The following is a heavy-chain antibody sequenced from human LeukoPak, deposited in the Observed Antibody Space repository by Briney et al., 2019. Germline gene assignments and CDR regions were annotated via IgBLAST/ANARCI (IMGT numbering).Heavy chain of an antibody. J-gene: IGHJ4*02. CDR2: ISSNGGST. D-gene: IGHD6-19*01. CDR3: VKDWGGGWYRFDC. Sequence: PGESLRLSCSASGFTFSSYALHWVRQAQGKGLESVSAISSNGGSTSYADSVKGRFTISRDNSKNTLYLQMSSLRAEDTAVYYCVKDWGGGWYRFDCWGQGTLVTVSS. CDR1: GFTFSSYA. V-gene: IGHV3-64D*09.